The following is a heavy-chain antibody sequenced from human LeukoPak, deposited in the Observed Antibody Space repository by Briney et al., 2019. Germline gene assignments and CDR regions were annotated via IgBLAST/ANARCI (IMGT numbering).Heavy chain of an antibody. V-gene: IGHV3-21*04. CDR2: ISSTGSYI. CDR1: GFNLASYM. D-gene: IGHD6-19*01. CDR3: ARGHSTGWNFDY. Sequence: GGSLRLSCTASGFNLASYMLNWVRQAPGKGLEWVSSISSTGSYIYYADSVKGRFTISRDNSKNTLYLQMNSLRAEDTAVYYCARGHSTGWNFDYWGQGTLVTVSS. J-gene: IGHJ4*02.